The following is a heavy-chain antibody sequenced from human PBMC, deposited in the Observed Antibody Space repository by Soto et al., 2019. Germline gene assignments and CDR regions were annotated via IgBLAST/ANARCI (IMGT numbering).Heavy chain of an antibody. V-gene: IGHV3-30-3*01. Sequence: GGSLRLSCAASGFTFSSYAMHWVRQAPGKGLEWVAVISYDGSNKYYADSVKGRFTISRDNSKNTLYLQMNSLRAEDTAVYYCERDKGTLTYYYGMDVWGQGTTVTVSS. CDR2: ISYDGSNK. J-gene: IGHJ6*02. CDR3: ERDKGTLTYYYGMDV. CDR1: GFTFSSYA.